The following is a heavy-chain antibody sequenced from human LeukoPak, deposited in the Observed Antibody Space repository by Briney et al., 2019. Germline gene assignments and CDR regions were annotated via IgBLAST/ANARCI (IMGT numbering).Heavy chain of an antibody. J-gene: IGHJ4*02. V-gene: IGHV4-39*01. D-gene: IGHD6-13*01. CDR1: GGSMSSSSYY. Sequence: SETLSLTCTVSGGSMSSSSYYWGWIRQPPGKGLEWIGSIYYSGSTYYNPSLKSRVTISVDTSKNQFSLKLSSVTAADTAVYYCARHGGNSQQLGTFDYWGQGTLVTVSS. CDR3: ARHGGNSQQLGTFDY. CDR2: IYYSGST.